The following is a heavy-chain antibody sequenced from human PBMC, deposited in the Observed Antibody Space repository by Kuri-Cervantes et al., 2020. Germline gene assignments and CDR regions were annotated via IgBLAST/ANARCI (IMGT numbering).Heavy chain of an antibody. Sequence: SLKISCAASGFTFDDYAMHWDRQAPGKGLEWVSGISWNSCSIGYADSVKGRFTISRDNAKNSLYPQMNSMRAEVTALYYCARGYSYGYYYYGMDVWGQGATVTVSS. J-gene: IGHJ6*02. V-gene: IGHV3-9*01. D-gene: IGHD5-18*01. CDR1: GFTFDDYA. CDR2: ISWNSCSI. CDR3: ARGYSYGYYYYGMDV.